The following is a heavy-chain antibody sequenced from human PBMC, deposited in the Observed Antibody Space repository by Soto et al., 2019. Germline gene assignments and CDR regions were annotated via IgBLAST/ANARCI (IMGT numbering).Heavy chain of an antibody. V-gene: IGHV1-69*01. D-gene: IGHD3-16*01. J-gene: IGHJ3*02. CDR2: IIPLFNVA. CDR3: SASLRNALGYAYNDTQGVAI. Sequence: QVQLVQSGPEVKKPGSSVKVSCEASGGTFSNFAVNWVRQAPGQGLEWVGGIIPLFNVAKYAQKFEGRVTSAANDPTSTAYIDLSSMRSADPAVHYWSASLRNALGYAYNDTQGVAIWCQGTMVTVSS. CDR1: GGTFSNFA.